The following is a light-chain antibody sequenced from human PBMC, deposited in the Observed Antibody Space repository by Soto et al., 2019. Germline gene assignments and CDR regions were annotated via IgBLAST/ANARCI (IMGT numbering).Light chain of an antibody. CDR1: SSNIGNNY. V-gene: IGLV1-51*01. J-gene: IGLJ2*01. CDR2: DNN. Sequence: QSVLPQPPSVSAAPGQKVTISCSGSSSNIGNNYVSWYQQLPGTAPKLLIYDNNKRPSGIPDRFSGSKSGTSATLGITGLQTGDEADYYCGTWDSSLSASVVFGGGTKLTVL. CDR3: GTWDSSLSASVV.